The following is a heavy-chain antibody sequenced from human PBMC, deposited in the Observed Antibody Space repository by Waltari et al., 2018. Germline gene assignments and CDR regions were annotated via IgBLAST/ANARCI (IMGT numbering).Heavy chain of an antibody. CDR3: ARARYYDSSGYYYFDY. Sequence: EVQLVESGGGLVKPGGSLRLSCAASGFTFSSYSMNWVRQAPGKGLEWVSSISSSGSYIYYADSVKGRFTISRDNAKNSLYLQMNSLRAEDTAVYYCARARYYDSSGYYYFDYWGQGTLVTVSS. V-gene: IGHV3-21*01. D-gene: IGHD3-22*01. J-gene: IGHJ4*02. CDR1: GFTFSSYS. CDR2: ISSSGSYI.